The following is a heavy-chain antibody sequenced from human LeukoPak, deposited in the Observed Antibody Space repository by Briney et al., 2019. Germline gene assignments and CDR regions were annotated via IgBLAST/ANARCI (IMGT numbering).Heavy chain of an antibody. D-gene: IGHD3-16*02. CDR3: ARGAFMITFGGVIAPGGIDY. J-gene: IGHJ4*02. Sequence: GASVKVSCKASGYTFTSYGISWVRQAPRQGLEWMGWISAYNGNTNYAQKLQGRVTMTTDTSTSTAYMELRSLRSDDTAVYYCARGAFMITFGGVIAPGGIDYWGQGTLVTVSS. V-gene: IGHV1-18*01. CDR1: GYTFTSYG. CDR2: ISAYNGNT.